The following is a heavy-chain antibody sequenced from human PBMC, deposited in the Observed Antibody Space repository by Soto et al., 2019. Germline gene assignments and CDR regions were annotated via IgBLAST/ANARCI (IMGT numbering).Heavy chain of an antibody. V-gene: IGHV1-3*01. D-gene: IGHD3-22*01. J-gene: IGHJ1*01. CDR2: INAGNGNT. Sequence: RLEWMGWINAGNGNTKYSQKFQGRVNITRDTSASTDYMELSSLRSEDTAVYYCARDYSIIVGAPAYWGQVSLVTV. CDR3: ARDYSIIVGAPAY.